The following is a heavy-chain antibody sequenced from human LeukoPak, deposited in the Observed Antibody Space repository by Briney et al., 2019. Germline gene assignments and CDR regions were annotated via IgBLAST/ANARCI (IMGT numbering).Heavy chain of an antibody. CDR2: IYYSGST. D-gene: IGHD6-13*01. Sequence: SETLSLTCTVSGGSISSYYWSWIRQPPGQGLEWIGYIYYSGSTNYNPSLKSRVTISLDTAKNQLSLKLSSVTAADTAVYYCARRAGYTSSWYEYWGQGTLVTVSS. CDR3: ARRAGYTSSWYEY. CDR1: GGSISSYY. V-gene: IGHV4-59*01. J-gene: IGHJ4*02.